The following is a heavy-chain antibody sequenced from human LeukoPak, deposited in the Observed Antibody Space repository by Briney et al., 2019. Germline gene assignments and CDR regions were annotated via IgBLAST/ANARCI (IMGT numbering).Heavy chain of an antibody. V-gene: IGHV3-23*01. J-gene: IGHJ1*01. D-gene: IGHD2-8*01. Sequence: PGGSLRLSCAASGFTFTSYALSWVRQAPGKGLEWVSSISGSGGSTYYADSVKGRFTISRDNSKNTLYLQMNSLRAEDTAVYYCAKDLQNPGTSRHFQYWGQGTLVTVSS. CDR3: AKDLQNPGTSRHFQY. CDR2: ISGSGGST. CDR1: GFTFTSYA.